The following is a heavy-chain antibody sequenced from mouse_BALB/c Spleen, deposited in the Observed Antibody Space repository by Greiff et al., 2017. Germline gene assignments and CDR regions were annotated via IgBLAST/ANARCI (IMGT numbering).Heavy chain of an antibody. CDR2: INPSTGYT. J-gene: IGHJ4*01. CDR3: ARRGFFYAMDY. Sequence: VQLQQSGAELAKPGASVKMSCKASGYTFTSYWMHWVKQRPGQGLEWIGYINPSTGYTEYNQKFKDKATLTADKSSSIAYMQLSSLTSEDSAVYYCARRGFFYAMDYWGQGTSVTVSS. CDR1: GYTFTSYW. V-gene: IGHV1-7*01.